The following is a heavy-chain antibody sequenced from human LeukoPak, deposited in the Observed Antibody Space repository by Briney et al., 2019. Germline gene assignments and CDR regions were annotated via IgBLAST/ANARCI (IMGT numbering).Heavy chain of an antibody. D-gene: IGHD3-22*01. CDR2: ISSSSITI. J-gene: IGHJ3*02. V-gene: IGHV3-48*04. Sequence: GGSLRLSCAASGFTFSTYSVNWVRQAPGKGLEWVSYISSSSITIYYADSVKGRFTISRDNAKNSLYLQMNSLRAEDTAVYYCARGLNYYDSSGYYYGAFDIWGQGTMVTVSS. CDR3: ARGLNYYDSSGYYYGAFDI. CDR1: GFTFSTYS.